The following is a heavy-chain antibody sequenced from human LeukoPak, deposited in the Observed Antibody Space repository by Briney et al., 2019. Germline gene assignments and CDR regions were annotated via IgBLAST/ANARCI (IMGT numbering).Heavy chain of an antibody. J-gene: IGHJ4*02. CDR1: GFTFSSYE. Sequence: GGSLRLSCAASGFTFSSYEMNWVRQAPGKGLEWVSAISGSGGTTYYADSVKGRFTISRDNSKNTLHLQMNSLRAEDTAAYYCAKFAQRYCSGGSCHPSDYWGQGTLVTVSS. V-gene: IGHV3-23*01. D-gene: IGHD2-15*01. CDR3: AKFAQRYCSGGSCHPSDY. CDR2: ISGSGGTT.